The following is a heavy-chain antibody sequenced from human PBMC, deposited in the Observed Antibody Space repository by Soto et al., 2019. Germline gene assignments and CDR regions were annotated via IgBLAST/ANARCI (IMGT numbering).Heavy chain of an antibody. CDR3: AKDLITMIVAYYFDY. V-gene: IGHV3-23*01. J-gene: IGHJ4*02. D-gene: IGHD3-22*01. CDR1: GFTFSSYS. CDR2: ISGSGGST. Sequence: GGSLRLSCAASGFTFSSYSMNWVRQAPGKGLEWVSAISGSGGSTYYADSVKGRFTISRDNSKNTLYLQMNSLRAEDTAVYYCAKDLITMIVAYYFDYWGQGTLVTVSS.